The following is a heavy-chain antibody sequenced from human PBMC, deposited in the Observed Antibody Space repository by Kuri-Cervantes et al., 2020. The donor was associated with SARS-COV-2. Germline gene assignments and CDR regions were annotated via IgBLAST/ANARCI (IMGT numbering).Heavy chain of an antibody. CDR2: ISAYNGNT. Sequence: ASVKVSCKASGYTFTSYGISWVRQAPGQGLEWMGWISAYNGNTNYAQKLQGRVTMTRDTSTSTVYMELSSLRSEDTAVYYCARDLNCSSTSCSYVGVYYYYGMDVWGQGTTVTVSS. D-gene: IGHD2-2*01. J-gene: IGHJ6*02. CDR1: GYTFTSYG. CDR3: ARDLNCSSTSCSYVGVYYYYGMDV. V-gene: IGHV1-18*01.